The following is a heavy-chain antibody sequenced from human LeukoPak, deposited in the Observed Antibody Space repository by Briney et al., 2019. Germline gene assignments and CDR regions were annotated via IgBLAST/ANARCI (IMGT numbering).Heavy chain of an antibody. J-gene: IGHJ4*02. CDR1: GGSISNKY. CDR3: ARGTSSSWHYFDY. V-gene: IGHV4-59*01. D-gene: IGHD6-13*01. CDR2: IYYSGST. Sequence: SETLSLTCTVSGGSISNKYWSWIRQPPGKGLEWIGYIYYSGSTNYNPSLKSRVTISVDTSKNQFSLKLSSVTAADTAVYYCARGTSSSWHYFDYWGQGTLVTVSS.